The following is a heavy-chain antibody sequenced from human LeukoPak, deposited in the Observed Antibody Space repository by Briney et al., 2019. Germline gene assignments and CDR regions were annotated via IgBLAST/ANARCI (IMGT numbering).Heavy chain of an antibody. CDR3: ARDAHYYDSSGYFRAPFDY. J-gene: IGHJ4*02. CDR1: GFTFSSYE. D-gene: IGHD3-22*01. Sequence: GGSLRLSCAASGFTFSSYEMNWVRQAPGKGLEWVSYINGGGSTMNYADSVKGRFTISRDNAKNSLYQQMNSLRAEDTAVYYCARDAHYYDSSGYFRAPFDYWGQGTLVTVSS. CDR2: INGGGSTM. V-gene: IGHV3-48*03.